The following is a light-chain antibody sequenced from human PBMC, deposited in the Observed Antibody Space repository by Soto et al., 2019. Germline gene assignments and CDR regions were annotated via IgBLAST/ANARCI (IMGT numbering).Light chain of an antibody. V-gene: IGKV3-20*01. CDR3: QQYDNSLWT. Sequence: EIVLTQSPGTLSLSPGERATLSCRASQTVSSVHLAWYQQKPGQAPRLFIYGASSRATGIPDRLSGSGSGTDFTLTISRLEPEDFAVYYCQQYDNSLWTFGQGTKVDIK. CDR2: GAS. J-gene: IGKJ1*01. CDR1: QTVSSVH.